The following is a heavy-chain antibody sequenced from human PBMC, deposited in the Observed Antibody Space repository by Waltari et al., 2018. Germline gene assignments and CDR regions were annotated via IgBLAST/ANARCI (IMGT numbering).Heavy chain of an antibody. D-gene: IGHD4-17*01. Sequence: EVHLEESGGDLIQPGGSLRLSCAASGFIFRTFAMTWVRQAPGKGLEWVSVISGSGDTTYYADSVKGRFTISRDNFKSTLYLQMSSLRAEDSALYFCAKGVNDYDVFFWFDPWGQGTLVTVSS. V-gene: IGHV3-23*04. CDR2: ISGSGDTT. CDR3: AKGVNDYDVFFWFDP. CDR1: GFIFRTFA. J-gene: IGHJ5*02.